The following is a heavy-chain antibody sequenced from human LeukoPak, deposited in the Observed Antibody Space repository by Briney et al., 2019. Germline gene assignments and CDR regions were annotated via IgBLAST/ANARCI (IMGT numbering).Heavy chain of an antibody. CDR3: AREGGSGYCSTTSCALDV. CDR1: GYSVSSNY. V-gene: IGHV3-53*01. Sequence: PGGSLRLSCAASGYSVSSNYMSWVRQTPGKGLEWVSSIYKGGESFYAESVEGRFTISRDNSKNTLFLQMNSLRVEDTAVYFCAREGGSGYCSTTSCALDVWGKGTTATVSS. D-gene: IGHD2-2*01. CDR2: IYKGGES. J-gene: IGHJ6*04.